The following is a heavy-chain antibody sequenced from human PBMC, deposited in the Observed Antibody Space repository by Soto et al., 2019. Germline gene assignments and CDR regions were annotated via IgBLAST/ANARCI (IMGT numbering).Heavy chain of an antibody. CDR1: GGSISSYY. CDR2: IYYSGST. J-gene: IGHJ4*02. Sequence: SRNLALTCTVSGGSISSYYWSWIGQPPGKGLEWIGYIYYSGSTNYNPSLKSRVTISVDTSKNQFSLKLSSVTAADTAVYYCARVRYRDDYNDYRGPGPLVTVSS. CDR3: ARVRYRDDYNDY. V-gene: IGHV4-59*01. D-gene: IGHD3-10*01.